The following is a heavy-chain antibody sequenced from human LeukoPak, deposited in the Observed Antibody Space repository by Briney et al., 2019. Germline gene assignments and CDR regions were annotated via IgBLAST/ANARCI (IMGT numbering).Heavy chain of an antibody. Sequence: NPGGSLRHSCAASGFTFTNAWMDWVRQAPGKGLEWVGRIKSRPDGGTTDFAAPVKGRFTISRDDSKNTLYLHMNSLKTEDTAVYYCITVYDSVANWGRGTLVTVSS. D-gene: IGHD5-12*01. J-gene: IGHJ4*02. CDR2: IKSRPDGGTT. V-gene: IGHV3-15*01. CDR3: ITVYDSVAN. CDR1: GFTFTNAW.